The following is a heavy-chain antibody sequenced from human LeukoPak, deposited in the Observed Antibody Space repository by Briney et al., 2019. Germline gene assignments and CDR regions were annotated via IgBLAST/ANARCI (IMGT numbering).Heavy chain of an antibody. CDR1: GFTFSNYW. V-gene: IGHV3-7*01. CDR3: ARALDSSSSRYQAFEE. CDR2: IKQDESEK. D-gene: IGHD2-2*01. Sequence: GGSLRLSCSASGFTFSNYWMSWVRQAPGKGLEWVANIKQDESEKYYVDSVKGRFTMSRDNAKSSLYLQMNSLRAEDTAVYYCARALDSSSSRYQAFEEWGQGTLVTVSS. J-gene: IGHJ4*02.